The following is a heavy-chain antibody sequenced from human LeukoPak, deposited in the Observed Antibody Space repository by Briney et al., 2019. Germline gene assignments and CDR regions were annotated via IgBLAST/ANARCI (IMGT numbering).Heavy chain of an antibody. CDR3: ASTPDRDIVVVPADIDYYMDV. CDR1: GFTFSSYS. Sequence: KPGGSLRLSCAASGFTFSSYSMNWVRQAPGKGLEWFSSISSSSSYIYYADSVKGRFTISRDNAKNSLYLQMNSLRAEDTAVYYCASTPDRDIVVVPADIDYYMDVWGKGTTVTVSS. CDR2: ISSSSSYI. D-gene: IGHD2-2*01. J-gene: IGHJ6*03. V-gene: IGHV3-21*01.